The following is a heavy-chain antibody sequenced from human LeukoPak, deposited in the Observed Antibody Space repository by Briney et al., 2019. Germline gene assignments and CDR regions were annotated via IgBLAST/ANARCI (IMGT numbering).Heavy chain of an antibody. V-gene: IGHV3-48*04. Sequence: PGGSLRLSCAASGFTFSSYSMNWVRQAPGKGLEWVSYISSSSSTIYYADSVKGRFTISRDNAKNSLYLQMNSLRAEDTAVYYCAKDFSSGWYGPLGYWGQGTLVTVSS. J-gene: IGHJ4*02. CDR3: AKDFSSGWYGPLGY. CDR2: ISSSSSTI. D-gene: IGHD6-19*01. CDR1: GFTFSSYS.